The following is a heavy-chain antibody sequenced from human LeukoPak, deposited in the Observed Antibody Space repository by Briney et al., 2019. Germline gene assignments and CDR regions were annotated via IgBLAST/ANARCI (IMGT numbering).Heavy chain of an antibody. CDR2: VYYSGST. CDR3: ARSQYYDSSGYYVFYFDY. CDR1: GGSVSSGSYY. J-gene: IGHJ4*02. Sequence: PSETLSLTCTVSGGSVSSGSYYWSWIRQPPGKGLEWIGYVYYSGSTNYNPSLKSRVTISVDTSKNQFSLKLSSVTAADTAVYYCARSQYYDSSGYYVFYFDYWGQGTLVTVSS. D-gene: IGHD3-22*01. V-gene: IGHV4-61*01.